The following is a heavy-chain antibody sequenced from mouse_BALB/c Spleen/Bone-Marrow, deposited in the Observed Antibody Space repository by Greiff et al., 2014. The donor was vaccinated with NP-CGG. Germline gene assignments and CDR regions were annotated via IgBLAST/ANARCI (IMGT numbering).Heavy chain of an antibody. CDR1: GYSFTSYW. CDR2: IAPGSVTT. D-gene: IGHD1-1*01. Sequence: DLVKPGASVKLSCKASGYSFTSYWINWIKQRPGQGLEWIGRIAPGSVTTYYNEMFKGKATLTVDTSSTTAYIQLSSLSSEDSAVYFCARFPFYYGSSFYYFDYWGQGTTLTVSS. V-gene: IGHV1S41*01. J-gene: IGHJ2*01. CDR3: ARFPFYYGSSFYYFDY.